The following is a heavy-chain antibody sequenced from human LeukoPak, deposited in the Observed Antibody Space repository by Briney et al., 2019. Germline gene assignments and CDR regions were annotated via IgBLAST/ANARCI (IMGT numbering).Heavy chain of an antibody. CDR2: ISSSSSYI. J-gene: IGHJ4*02. D-gene: IGHD2-8*01. CDR1: GFTFSSYS. CDR3: ARDLKMGRGY. Sequence: GGSLRLSCAASGFTFSSYSMNWVRQAPGKGLEWASSISSSSSYIYYADSVKGRFTISRDSAKNSLYLQMNSLRAEDTAVYYCARDLKMGRGYWGQGTLVTVSS. V-gene: IGHV3-21*01.